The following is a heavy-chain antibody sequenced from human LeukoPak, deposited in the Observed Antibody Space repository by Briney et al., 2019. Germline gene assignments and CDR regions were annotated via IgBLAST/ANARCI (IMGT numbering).Heavy chain of an antibody. CDR3: AAADLYYYGSGSYYNVDYYYYMDV. V-gene: IGHV1-2*02. D-gene: IGHD3-10*01. Sequence: GASVKVSCKASGGTFSSYAISWVRQAPGQGLEWMGWINPNSGGTNYAQKFQGRVTMTRDTSISTAYMELSRLRSDDTAVYYCAAADLYYYGSGSYYNVDYYYYMDVWGKGTTVTISS. CDR2: INPNSGGT. J-gene: IGHJ6*03. CDR1: GGTFSSYA.